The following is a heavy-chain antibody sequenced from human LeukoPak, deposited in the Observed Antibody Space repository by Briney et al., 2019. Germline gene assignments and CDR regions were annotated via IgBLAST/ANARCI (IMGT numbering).Heavy chain of an antibody. D-gene: IGHD2-8*01. J-gene: IGHJ4*02. CDR1: GFTFTSVHY. CDR3: ARYCTSYTCILRGFDY. CDR2: INDTGSA. V-gene: IGHV4-38-2*01. Sequence: KASETLSLTCSVSGFTFTSVHYGGWIRQPPRKWLEWIANINDTGSAHYNPSLKGRVTISVDTSKTQFSLKLSSVMTADTAVYYCARYCTSYTCILRGFDYWGQGALVTVSS.